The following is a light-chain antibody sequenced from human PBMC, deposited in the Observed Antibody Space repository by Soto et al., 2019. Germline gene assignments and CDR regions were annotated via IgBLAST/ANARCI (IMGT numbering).Light chain of an antibody. CDR2: AAS. V-gene: IGKV1-27*01. CDR3: QESYSSPQT. CDR1: QGISNY. Sequence: DVKMNQSPSSLSASVGDRVTITCRESQGISNYLAWYQQKPGKVPKLLIYAASTLQSGVPSRFSGSGSGTEFTLTISSLQPEDFATYFCQESYSSPQTFGQGTKADI. J-gene: IGKJ1*01.